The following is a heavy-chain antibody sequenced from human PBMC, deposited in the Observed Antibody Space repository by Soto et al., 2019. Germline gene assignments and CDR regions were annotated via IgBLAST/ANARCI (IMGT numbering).Heavy chain of an antibody. CDR1: GFTFSNYG. Sequence: QVQLVESGGGVVQPGRSLRLSCAASGFTFSNYGMHWVRQAPGKGLEWVAVIYYDGSNKYYADSVKGRFTISKDNSKNTLYLQMNSMSAEDTAVYYCARAQYSSRWYPFDYWGQGTLVTVSS. D-gene: IGHD6-13*01. CDR3: ARAQYSSRWYPFDY. CDR2: IYYDGSNK. V-gene: IGHV3-33*01. J-gene: IGHJ4*02.